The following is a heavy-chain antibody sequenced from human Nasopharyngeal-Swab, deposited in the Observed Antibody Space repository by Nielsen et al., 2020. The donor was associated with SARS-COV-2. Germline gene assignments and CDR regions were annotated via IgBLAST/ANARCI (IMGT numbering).Heavy chain of an antibody. CDR2: IYYNGNT. D-gene: IGHD6-13*01. Sequence: SETLSLTCTVSGDSIAYSTFYWGWIRQPPGKGLEWIGNIYYNGNTYQNPSLKSRLTISVDKSKNQFSLQLSSVTAADTAVYYCVSSSSWYYFDYWAQGTRVTVSS. CDR3: VSSSSWYYFDY. CDR1: GDSIAYSTFY. J-gene: IGHJ4*02. V-gene: IGHV4-39*01.